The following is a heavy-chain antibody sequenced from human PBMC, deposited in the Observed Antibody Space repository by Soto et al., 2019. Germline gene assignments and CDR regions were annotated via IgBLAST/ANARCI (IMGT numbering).Heavy chain of an antibody. V-gene: IGHV1-18*01. CDR1: GYTFTSYG. D-gene: IGHD6-19*01. CDR2: ISAYNGNT. Sequence: ASVKVSCKASGYTFTSYGISWVRQAPGQGLEWMGWISAYNGNTNYAQKLQGRVTMTTDTSTSTAYMELRSLRSDDTAVYYCARAFGRYSSGWPSDDWGQGTLVTVSS. J-gene: IGHJ4*02. CDR3: ARAFGRYSSGWPSDD.